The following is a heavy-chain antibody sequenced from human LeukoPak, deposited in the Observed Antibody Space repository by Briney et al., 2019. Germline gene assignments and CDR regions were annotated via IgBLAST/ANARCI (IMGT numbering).Heavy chain of an antibody. CDR1: GGSFSGYY. J-gene: IGHJ4*02. V-gene: IGHV4-34*01. CDR3: ARGLGNWLPSQYYFDY. Sequence: SETLSLTCAVYGGSFSGYYWSWIRQPPGKGLEWIGEINHSGSTNYNPSLKSRVTKSVDTSKNQFSLKLSSVTAADTAVYYCARGLGNWLPSQYYFDYWGQGTLVTVSS. D-gene: IGHD5-12*01. CDR2: INHSGST.